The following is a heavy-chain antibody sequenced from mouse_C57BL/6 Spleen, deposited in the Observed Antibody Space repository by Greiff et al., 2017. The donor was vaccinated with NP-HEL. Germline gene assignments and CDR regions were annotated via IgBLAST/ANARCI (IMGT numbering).Heavy chain of an antibody. J-gene: IGHJ2*01. D-gene: IGHD1-1*01. Sequence: EVKLVESGGGLVKPGGSLKLSCAASGFTFSSYAMSWVRQTPEKRLEWVATISDGGSYTYYPDNVKGRFTISRDNAKNNLYLQMSHLKSEDTAMYYCAREGYGSSRYYFDDWGKGTTLTVSS. CDR3: AREGYGSSRYYFDD. CDR1: GFTFSSYA. CDR2: ISDGGSYT. V-gene: IGHV5-4*01.